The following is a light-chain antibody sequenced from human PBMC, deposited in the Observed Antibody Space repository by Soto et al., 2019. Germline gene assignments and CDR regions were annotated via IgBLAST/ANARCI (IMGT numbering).Light chain of an antibody. Sequence: QSVLTQPPSASGTPGQRVTISCSGSSSNIESNYVYWYQQLPGTAPRLLIYSNNQRPSGVPDRFSGSKSGTSASLAITGLRSEDEADYYCGAWDDRLTNWLFGGGTKLTVL. J-gene: IGLJ3*02. CDR3: GAWDDRLTNWL. V-gene: IGLV1-47*02. CDR2: SNN. CDR1: SSNIESNY.